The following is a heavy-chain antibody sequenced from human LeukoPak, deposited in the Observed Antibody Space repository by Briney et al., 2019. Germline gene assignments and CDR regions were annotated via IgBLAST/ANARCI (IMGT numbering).Heavy chain of an antibody. V-gene: IGHV3-23*01. J-gene: IGHJ4*02. CDR1: GFSVDNSG. CDR3: AQGYSSGWYPN. CDR2: ISVDGETT. Sequence: GGSLRLSCAVSGFSVDNSGMSWVRQAPAKGLEWISAISVDGETTYYADSVKGRFIISRDNSKNTLFLQLSSLRAEDTAVYYCAQGYSSGWYPNWGQGSLVSVSS. D-gene: IGHD6-19*01.